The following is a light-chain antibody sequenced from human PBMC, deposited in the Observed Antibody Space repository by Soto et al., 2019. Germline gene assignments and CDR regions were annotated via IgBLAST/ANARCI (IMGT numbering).Light chain of an antibody. V-gene: IGKV3-15*01. Sequence: EIVMTQSPATLSVSPGERATLSCRASQSVFSSLAWYQQKPGQAPRLLIYGAATRATGIPARFSGSGSGTDFTLNISSLQSEDFAVYYCQQYHNWPAFGQGTKVEIK. CDR2: GAA. J-gene: IGKJ1*01. CDR3: QQYHNWPA. CDR1: QSVFSS.